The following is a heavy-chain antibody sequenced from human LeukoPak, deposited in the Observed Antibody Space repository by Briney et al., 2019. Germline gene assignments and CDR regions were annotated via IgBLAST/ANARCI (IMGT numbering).Heavy chain of an antibody. D-gene: IGHD3-22*01. CDR1: GFTVSSNY. Sequence: GGSLRLSCAASGFTVSSNYMSWVRQAPGKGLEWVSVIYSGGSTYYADSVKGRFTISRDNSKNTLYLQMNSLRAEDTAVYYCAREPNYNYDSSGYLYWGQGTLVTVSS. J-gene: IGHJ4*02. CDR3: AREPNYNYDSSGYLY. CDR2: IYSGGST. V-gene: IGHV3-53*01.